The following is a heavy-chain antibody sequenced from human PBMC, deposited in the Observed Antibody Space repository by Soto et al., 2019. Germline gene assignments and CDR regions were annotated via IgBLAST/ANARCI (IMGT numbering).Heavy chain of an antibody. Sequence: LRLSCVASGFTFSDYAMTWVRQAPGKGLEWVATISATGGNIEYTDSLKGRFTISRDNSKNTLYLQLNGLTSDDTAVHYCAKVAGGLGYFDLWGSGTLVTVSS. CDR3: AKVAGGLGYFDL. CDR1: GFTFSDYA. V-gene: IGHV3-23*01. D-gene: IGHD3-16*01. J-gene: IGHJ2*01. CDR2: ISATGGNI.